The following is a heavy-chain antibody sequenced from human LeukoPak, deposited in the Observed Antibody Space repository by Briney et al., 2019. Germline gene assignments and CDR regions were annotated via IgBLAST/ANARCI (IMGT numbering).Heavy chain of an antibody. D-gene: IGHD3-3*01. CDR3: ARLYSYDFWSEGAFDI. J-gene: IGHJ3*02. CDR2: IYYSGST. V-gene: IGHV4-39*01. CDR1: GVSISSSNYY. Sequence: SGTLSLTCTVSGVSISSSNYYWGWIRQPPGKGLEWIGSIYYSGSTYYDPSLKSRVTISVDTSKNQFSLKLSSVTAADTAVYYCARLYSYDFWSEGAFDIWGQGTMVTVSS.